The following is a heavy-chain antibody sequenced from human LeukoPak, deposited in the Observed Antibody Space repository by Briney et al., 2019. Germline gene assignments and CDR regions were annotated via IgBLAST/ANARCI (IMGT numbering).Heavy chain of an antibody. V-gene: IGHV4-59*01. CDR3: ARVRSHDYGDYVHKGFDP. CDR1: GGSISSYN. J-gene: IGHJ5*02. Sequence: PSENLSLTCTVSGGSISSYNWSWIRLPPGKGLEWIGYIYYGGSTNYNPSLKSRVTISVDTSKDQFSLKLSSVTAADTAVYYCARVRSHDYGDYVHKGFDPWGQGTLVTVSS. D-gene: IGHD4-17*01. CDR2: IYYGGST.